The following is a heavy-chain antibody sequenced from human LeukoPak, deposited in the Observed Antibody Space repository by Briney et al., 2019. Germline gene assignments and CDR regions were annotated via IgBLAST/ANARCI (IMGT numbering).Heavy chain of an antibody. V-gene: IGHV3-21*01. CDR2: ISTSSTYR. CDR1: GFTFSSYS. CDR3: ARDVDGSGNYGFDW. D-gene: IGHD3-10*01. J-gene: IGHJ4*02. Sequence: GGSLRLSCAASGFTFSSYSMRWVRQAPGKGLEWVSGISTSSTYRLYADSVKGRFTISRDNAKSSLYLEMNSLRAEDTAVYYCARDVDGSGNYGFDWWGQGILVTVSS.